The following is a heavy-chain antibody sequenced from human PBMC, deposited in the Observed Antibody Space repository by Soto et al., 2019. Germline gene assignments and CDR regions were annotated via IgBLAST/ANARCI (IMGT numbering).Heavy chain of an antibody. CDR2: ISASAGNT. V-gene: IGHV3-23*01. D-gene: IGHD4-17*01. J-gene: IGHJ6*02. Sequence: PGGSLRLSCAASAFTFSSYAMNWVRQAPGKGLEWVSGISASAGNTYYAESVKGRFTISRDNSKNTVYLQMNSLRAEDTAVYYCAKDEAYYGDYYGMDVWGQGTTVTVSS. CDR3: AKDEAYYGDYYGMDV. CDR1: AFTFSSYA.